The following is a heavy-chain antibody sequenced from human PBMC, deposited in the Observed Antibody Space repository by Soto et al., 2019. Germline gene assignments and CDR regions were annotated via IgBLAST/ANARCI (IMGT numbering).Heavy chain of an antibody. Sequence: SETLSLTCTVSGGSISSYYWSWIRQPPGKGLEWIGYIYYSGSTNYNPSLKSRVTISVDTSKNQFSLKLSSVTAADTAVYYCARDSRPPQLKNYYYYGMDVWGQGTTVTVSS. CDR3: ARDSRPPQLKNYYYYGMDV. D-gene: IGHD1-1*01. CDR1: GGSISSYY. J-gene: IGHJ6*02. CDR2: IYYSGST. V-gene: IGHV4-59*01.